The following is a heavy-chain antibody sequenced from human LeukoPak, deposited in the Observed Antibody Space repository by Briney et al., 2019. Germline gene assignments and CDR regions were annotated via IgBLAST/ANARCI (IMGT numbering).Heavy chain of an antibody. CDR2: SRNKANSYTT. Sequence: GGSLRLSCAASGFTLSDHFMDWVRQAPGKGLEWVGRSRNKANSYTTVYAASVKGRFTISRDDSANSLYLQMNSLEVEDTAVYFCARGHNSFDIWGQGAMVTVSS. V-gene: IGHV3-72*01. D-gene: IGHD2/OR15-2a*01. CDR1: GFTLSDHF. J-gene: IGHJ3*02. CDR3: ARGHNSFDI.